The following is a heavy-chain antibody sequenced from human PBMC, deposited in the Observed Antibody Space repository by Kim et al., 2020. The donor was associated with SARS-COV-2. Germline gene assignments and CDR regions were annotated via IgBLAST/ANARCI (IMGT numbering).Heavy chain of an antibody. D-gene: IGHD6-13*01. J-gene: IGHJ3*02. CDR2: ISSSSSYI. Sequence: GGSLRLSCAASGFTFSSYSMNWVRQAPGKGLEWVSSISSSSSYIYYADSVKGRFTISRDNAKNSLYLQMNSLRAEDTAVYYCARPGARIAAAGSYIGAFDIWGQGTMVTVSS. V-gene: IGHV3-21*01. CDR3: ARPGARIAAAGSYIGAFDI. CDR1: GFTFSSYS.